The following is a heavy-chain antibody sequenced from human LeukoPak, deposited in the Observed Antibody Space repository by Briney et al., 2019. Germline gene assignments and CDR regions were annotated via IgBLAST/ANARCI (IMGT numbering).Heavy chain of an antibody. CDR3: ARRGRNYYDSSGYHAGFDY. CDR1: GGTFSSYA. J-gene: IGHJ4*02. CDR2: IIPIFGTA. D-gene: IGHD3-22*01. V-gene: IGHV1-69*13. Sequence: SVKVSCKASGGTFSSYAISWVRQAPGQGLEWMGGIIPIFGTANYAQKFQGRVTITADESTSTAYMELSSLRSEDTAVYYCARRGRNYYDSSGYHAGFDYWGQGTLVTVSS.